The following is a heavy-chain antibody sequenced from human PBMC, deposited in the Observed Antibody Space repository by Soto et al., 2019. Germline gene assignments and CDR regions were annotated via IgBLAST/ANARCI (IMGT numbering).Heavy chain of an antibody. CDR2: INHSGST. V-gene: IGHV4-34*01. CDR1: GGSFSGYY. D-gene: IGHD7-27*01. J-gene: IGHJ6*03. CDR3: ARGQGLRTGDRSGYYYMDV. Sequence: SETLSLTCAVYGGSFSGYYWSWIRQPPGKGLEWIGEINHSGSTNYNPSLKSRVTISVDTSKNQFSLKLSSVTAADTAVYYCARGQGLRTGDRSGYYYMDVWGKGTTVTVSS.